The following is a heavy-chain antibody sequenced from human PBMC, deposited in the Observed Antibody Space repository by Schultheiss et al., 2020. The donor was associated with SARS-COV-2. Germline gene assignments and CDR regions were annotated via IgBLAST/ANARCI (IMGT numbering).Heavy chain of an antibody. J-gene: IGHJ3*02. CDR3: AKRLGSGGDAFDI. CDR1: GGSISSYY. CDR2: IYYSGST. D-gene: IGHD3-10*01. V-gene: IGHV4-59*08. Sequence: SETLSLTCTVSGGSISSYYWSWIRQPPGKGLEWIGYIYYSGSTNYNPSLKSRVTISVDTSKNQFSLKLSSVTAADTAVYYCAKRLGSGGDAFDIWGQGTMVTVSS.